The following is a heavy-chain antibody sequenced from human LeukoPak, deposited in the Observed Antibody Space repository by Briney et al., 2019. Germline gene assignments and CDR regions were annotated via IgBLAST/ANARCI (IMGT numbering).Heavy chain of an antibody. CDR1: GFTFSNYW. CDR2: MNEYGSEK. CDR3: ARVLYGSRVNVIDS. V-gene: IGHV3-7*01. Sequence: GGSLTLSCAASGFTFSNYWINWVRQAPGKGLEWVANMNEYGSEKYYVDSVRGRFTISRDNAENSLFLHMNSLRVEDTAVYRCARVLYGSRVNVIDSWGPGTLVTVSS. D-gene: IGHD2-2*01. J-gene: IGHJ4*02.